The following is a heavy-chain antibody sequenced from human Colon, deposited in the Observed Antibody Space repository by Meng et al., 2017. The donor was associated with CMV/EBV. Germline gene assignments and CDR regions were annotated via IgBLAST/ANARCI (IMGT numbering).Heavy chain of an antibody. CDR3: ARDEGTTAGFYNAMAV. J-gene: IGHJ6*02. V-gene: IGHV4-38-2*02. CDR1: GYSITRGYY. D-gene: IGHD1-14*01. CDR2: VYHSGST. Sequence: SETLSLTCSVSGYSITRGYYWGWIGRPPGKGLEWIGNVYHSGSTYYNPSLKSRVTISVDTSKNQFSLNLTSVTAADTAVYYCARDEGTTAGFYNAMAVWGQGTTVTVSS.